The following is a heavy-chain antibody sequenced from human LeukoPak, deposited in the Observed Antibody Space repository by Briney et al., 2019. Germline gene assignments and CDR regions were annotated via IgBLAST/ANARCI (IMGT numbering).Heavy chain of an antibody. Sequence: GGSLRLSCAASGFTFSSYAMSWVRQAPGKGLEWVSAISGSGGSTYYADSVKGRFTISRDNSKNTLYLQMNSLRAVDTAVYYCAREIVSSNSFDNWGQGTLVTVSS. CDR1: GFTFSSYA. V-gene: IGHV3-23*01. D-gene: IGHD2-2*01. J-gene: IGHJ4*02. CDR2: ISGSGGST. CDR3: AREIVSSNSFDN.